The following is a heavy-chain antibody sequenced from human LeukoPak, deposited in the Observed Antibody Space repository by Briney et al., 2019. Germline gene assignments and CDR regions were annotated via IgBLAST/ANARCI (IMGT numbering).Heavy chain of an antibody. D-gene: IGHD2-8*01. CDR2: ISSGSRYI. CDR1: GLTFSTYS. Sequence: PGGSLRLSCAASGLTFSTYSMNWVRQAPGKGLEWVSSISSGSRYIYYADSVMGRFTISRDNAKNSLYLQMNSLRAEDTAVYYCAGGCISASCSFDYWGQGTLVTVSS. V-gene: IGHV3-21*01. J-gene: IGHJ4*02. CDR3: AGGCISASCSFDY.